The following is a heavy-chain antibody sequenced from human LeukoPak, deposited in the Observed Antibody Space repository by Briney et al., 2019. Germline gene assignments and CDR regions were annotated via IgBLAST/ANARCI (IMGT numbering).Heavy chain of an antibody. CDR2: LSYEGSNK. CDR3: ASGDYPVGSFDY. Sequence: AGSLKLTCAASGFTFRNYGMHWVRQAPGKGLEWMVVLSYEGSNKYYADSVEGRFTISRDNSKNTLYLQMNSLRAEDTAVYYCASGDYPVGSFDYWGQGTLVTVSS. V-gene: IGHV3-30*03. CDR1: GFTFRNYG. J-gene: IGHJ4*02. D-gene: IGHD4-17*01.